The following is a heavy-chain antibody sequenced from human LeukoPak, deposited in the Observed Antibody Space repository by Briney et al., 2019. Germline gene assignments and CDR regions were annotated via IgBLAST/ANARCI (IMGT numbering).Heavy chain of an antibody. CDR3: ARESRGYDILTGKYHRGYYSYYMDV. CDR1: GFTFSSYW. CDR2: IKQDVNEK. Sequence: GGSLRLSCAASGFTFSSYWMSWVRQAPGKGLEWVANIKQDVNEKYYVDSVKGRFTISRDNAKNSLYLQMNSLRAEDTAVYYCARESRGYDILTGKYHRGYYSYYMDVWGKGTTVTVSS. V-gene: IGHV3-7*01. J-gene: IGHJ6*03. D-gene: IGHD3-9*01.